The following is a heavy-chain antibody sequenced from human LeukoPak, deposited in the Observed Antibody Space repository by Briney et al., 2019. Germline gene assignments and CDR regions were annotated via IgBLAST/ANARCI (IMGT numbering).Heavy chain of an antibody. V-gene: IGHV3-23*01. Sequence: GGTLRLSCAASGFTFSNYGMSWVRQAPGKGLEWVSAISGSGGSTYYADSVKGRFTISRDNSKNTLYLQMNSLRAEDTAAYYCAKDVSMASGYYYYLDVWGKGTTVTVSS. CDR3: AKDVSMASGYYYYLDV. CDR2: ISGSGGST. CDR1: GFTFSNYG. J-gene: IGHJ6*03. D-gene: IGHD2/OR15-2a*01.